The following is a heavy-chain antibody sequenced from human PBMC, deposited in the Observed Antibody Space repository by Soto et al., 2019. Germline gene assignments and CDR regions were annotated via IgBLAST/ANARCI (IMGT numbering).Heavy chain of an antibody. D-gene: IGHD7-27*01. Sequence: SETLSLTCAVYGGSFSGYYWSWIRQPPGKGLEWIGYIYHSGSTNYNPSLKSRVTISVDTSKNQFSLKLSSVTAADTAVYYCARRWGRTFDYWGQGTLVTVSS. CDR2: IYHSGST. J-gene: IGHJ4*02. CDR3: ARRWGRTFDY. V-gene: IGHV4-34*01. CDR1: GGSFSGYY.